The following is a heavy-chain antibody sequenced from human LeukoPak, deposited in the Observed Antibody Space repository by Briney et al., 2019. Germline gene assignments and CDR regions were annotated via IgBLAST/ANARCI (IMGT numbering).Heavy chain of an antibody. CDR1: GFTFSSYG. CDR2: IWYDGSNK. J-gene: IGHJ6*02. D-gene: IGHD4-23*01. CDR3: ARNTVARGSYYYYGMDV. Sequence: PGGSLRLSCAASGFTFSSYGMHWVRQAPGKGLEWVAVIWYDGSNKYYADSVKGRFTVSRDNSKNTLYLQMNSLRAEDTAVYYCARNTVARGSYYYYGMDVWGQGTTVTVSS. V-gene: IGHV3-33*01.